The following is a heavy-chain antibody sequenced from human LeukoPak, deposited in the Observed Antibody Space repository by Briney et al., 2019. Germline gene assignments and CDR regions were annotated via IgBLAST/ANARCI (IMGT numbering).Heavy chain of an antibody. J-gene: IGHJ4*02. Sequence: GPVKVSCTASGYTFTSYGISWVRQAPGQGLEWMGWISAYKGNTNYAQQLQRRVTMTTDTSTSTAYMELRSLRSDDTAVYYCARGVAAEGKVDYWGQGTLVTVSS. V-gene: IGHV1-18*01. CDR2: ISAYKGNT. CDR1: GYTFTSYG. D-gene: IGHD6-13*01. CDR3: ARGVAAEGKVDY.